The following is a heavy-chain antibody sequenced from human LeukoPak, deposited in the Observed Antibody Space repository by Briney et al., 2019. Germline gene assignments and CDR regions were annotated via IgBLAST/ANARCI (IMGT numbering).Heavy chain of an antibody. CDR1: GYTFTNYG. Sequence: GESLKVSCKASGYTFTNYGISWVRQAPGQGLEWMGWISAYNGNTNYAQKLQGRVTMTTDTSTSTAYMELRSLRSDDTAVYYCARYGSGSYYDYYYYMDVWGKGTTVTVSS. V-gene: IGHV1-18*01. J-gene: IGHJ6*03. D-gene: IGHD3-10*01. CDR3: ARYGSGSYYDYYYYMDV. CDR2: ISAYNGNT.